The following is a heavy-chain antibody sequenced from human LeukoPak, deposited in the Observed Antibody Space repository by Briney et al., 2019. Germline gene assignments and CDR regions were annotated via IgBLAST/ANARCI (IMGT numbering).Heavy chain of an antibody. D-gene: IGHD5-12*01. J-gene: IGHJ4*02. Sequence: GGSLRLSCAASGFIVSSNYMTWVRQAPGKGLEWVSVISGGGDTYYADSVKGRFTISRDNSKNTLYLQMNSLRAEDTAVYYCARGSGYETFDYWGQGILVTVSS. V-gene: IGHV3-53*01. CDR1: GFIVSSNY. CDR2: ISGGGDT. CDR3: ARGSGYETFDY.